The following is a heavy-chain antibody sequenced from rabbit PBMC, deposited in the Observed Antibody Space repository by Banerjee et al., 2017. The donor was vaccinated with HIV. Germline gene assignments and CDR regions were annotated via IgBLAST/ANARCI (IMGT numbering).Heavy chain of an antibody. CDR2: IGAGSSGTT. CDR1: GFTLSSYW. J-gene: IGHJ4*01. V-gene: IGHV1S45*01. CDR3: ARDWADSNGYSYAYDLNL. D-gene: IGHD6-1*01. Sequence: QEQLVESGGGLVQPEGSLTLTCKASGFTLSSYWMWWVRQAPGKGLEWIACIGAGSSGTTYYASWAKGRFSISKTSSTTVTLQMTRLTSADTATYFCARDWADSNGYSYAYDLNLWGPGTLVTVS.